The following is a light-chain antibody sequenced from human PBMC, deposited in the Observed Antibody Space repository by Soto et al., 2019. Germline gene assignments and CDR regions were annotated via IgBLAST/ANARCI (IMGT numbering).Light chain of an antibody. CDR3: SSYTSDSSYV. V-gene: IGLV2-14*01. CDR1: SSDVGGYNY. J-gene: IGLJ1*01. Sequence: QSVLTQPASVSGSPGQSITISCTGTSSDVGGYNYVSWYQQRPGKAPKLMIYEVSNRPSGVSNRFSASKSGNTASLFISGLQAEDEADYYCSSYTSDSSYVFGSGTKVTVL. CDR2: EVS.